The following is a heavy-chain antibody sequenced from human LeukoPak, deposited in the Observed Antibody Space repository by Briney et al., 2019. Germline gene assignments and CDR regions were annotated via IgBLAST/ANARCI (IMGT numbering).Heavy chain of an antibody. Sequence: GGSLRLSCAASGFTFSSYAMSWVRQAPGKGLEWVSVMYSGGSTYYADSVKGRFTISRHNSKNTLYLEINSLRPDDTAVYYCARGGGDYNPFDYWGQGTLVTVSS. D-gene: IGHD4-17*01. CDR3: ARGGGDYNPFDY. CDR2: MYSGGST. J-gene: IGHJ4*02. CDR1: GFTFSSYA. V-gene: IGHV3-53*04.